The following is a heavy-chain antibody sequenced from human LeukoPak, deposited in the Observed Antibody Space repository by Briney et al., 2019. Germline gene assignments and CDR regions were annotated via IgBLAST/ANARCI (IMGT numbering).Heavy chain of an antibody. Sequence: GGSLRLSCAASGFTFSSYSMSWVRQAPGEGLEWVSSISSSSSYIYYADSVKGRFTISRDNAKNSLILQMNSLRAEDTAVYYCARYFNSNGYSSLRGDYWGQGTLVTVSS. D-gene: IGHD3-22*01. CDR3: ARYFNSNGYSSLRGDY. V-gene: IGHV3-21*01. CDR1: GFTFSSYS. CDR2: ISSSSSYI. J-gene: IGHJ4*02.